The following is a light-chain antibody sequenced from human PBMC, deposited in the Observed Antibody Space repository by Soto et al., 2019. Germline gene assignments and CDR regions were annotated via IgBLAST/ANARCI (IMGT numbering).Light chain of an antibody. Sequence: QSVLTQPPSASGTPGQRVTISCSGSSSNIGSITVNWYQQLPGTAPKLLIYSNDQRPSGVPDRFSGSKSGTSASLAISGLQSEYEADYYCAAWDDSLNGVVIGGGTKLTVL. CDR2: SND. CDR1: SSNIGSIT. CDR3: AAWDDSLNGVV. J-gene: IGLJ2*01. V-gene: IGLV1-44*01.